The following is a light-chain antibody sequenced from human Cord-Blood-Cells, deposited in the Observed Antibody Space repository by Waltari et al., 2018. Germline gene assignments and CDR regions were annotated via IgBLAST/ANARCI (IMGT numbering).Light chain of an antibody. J-gene: IGKJ5*01. CDR1: QDISNY. CDR2: DAS. V-gene: IGKV1-33*01. CDR3: QQYDNLLIT. Sequence: DIQMTQSPSSLSASVGDRVTITCQASQDISNYLNWYQQKPGKAPKLLIYDASNLETGVPSRFSGSGSGTDFTFTISSLQPEDIATYYCQQYDNLLITCGQGTRLEIK.